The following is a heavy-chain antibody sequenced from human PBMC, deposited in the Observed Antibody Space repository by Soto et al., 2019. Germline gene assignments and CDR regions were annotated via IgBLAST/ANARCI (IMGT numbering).Heavy chain of an antibody. J-gene: IGHJ4*02. CDR2: INPSDVST. CDR1: GYTFTNYY. CDR3: ARDPDF. Sequence: QVQLVQSGAEVKKPGASVKVSCKASGYTFTNYYILWVRQAPGQGLEWMGVINPSDVSTSYAQRFQDRVTMTRDTSTSTVYMELSSLRSEDTAVYYCARDPDFWGQGTLVTVSS. V-gene: IGHV1-46*01.